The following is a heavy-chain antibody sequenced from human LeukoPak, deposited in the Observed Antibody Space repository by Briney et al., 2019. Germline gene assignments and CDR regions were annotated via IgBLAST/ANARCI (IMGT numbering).Heavy chain of an antibody. CDR3: ARDGSEQWLVLEFDY. J-gene: IGHJ4*02. Sequence: ASVKVSCKASGYTFTSYGISWVRQAPGQGLEWMGWISAYNGNTNYAQKLQGRVTITTDTSTSTAYMELRSLRSDDTAVYYCARDGSEQWLVLEFDYWGQGTLVTVSS. CDR2: ISAYNGNT. V-gene: IGHV1-18*01. D-gene: IGHD6-19*01. CDR1: GYTFTSYG.